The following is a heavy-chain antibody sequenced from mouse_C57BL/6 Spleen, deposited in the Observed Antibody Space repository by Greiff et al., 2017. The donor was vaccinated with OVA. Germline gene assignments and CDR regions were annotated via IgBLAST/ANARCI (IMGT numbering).Heavy chain of an antibody. CDR1: GYTFTSYW. V-gene: IGHV1-64*01. CDR3: ASRKDLSNFDY. Sequence: VKLQQPGAELVKPGASVKLSCKASGYTFTSYWMHWVKQRPGQGLEWIGMIHPNSGSTNYNEKFKSKATLTVDKSSSTAYMQLSSLTSEDSAVYYCASRKDLSNFDYWGQGTTLTVSS. CDR2: IHPNSGST. J-gene: IGHJ2*01.